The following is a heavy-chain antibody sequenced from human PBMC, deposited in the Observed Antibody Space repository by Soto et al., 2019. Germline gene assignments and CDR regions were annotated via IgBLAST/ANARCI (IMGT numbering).Heavy chain of an antibody. D-gene: IGHD6-19*01. J-gene: IGHJ4*02. CDR3: ARGSCVAGTPPLDY. Sequence: ASVKVSCKASGYTFTSYAMHWVRQAPGQRLEWMGWINAGNGNTKYSQKFQGRVTITRDTSASTAYMELSSLRSEDTAVYYCARGSCVAGTPPLDYWGQGTLVTVSS. V-gene: IGHV1-3*01. CDR2: INAGNGNT. CDR1: GYTFTSYA.